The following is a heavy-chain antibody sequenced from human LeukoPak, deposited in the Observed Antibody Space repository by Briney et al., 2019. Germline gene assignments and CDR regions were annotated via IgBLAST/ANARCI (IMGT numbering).Heavy chain of an antibody. D-gene: IGHD3-22*01. CDR2: ISSTRSYM. CDR1: GFTFSSYA. J-gene: IGHJ4*02. V-gene: IGHV3-21*06. CDR3: ARDRYYYDDSGSDY. Sequence: PGGSLRLSCAASGFTFSSYAMSWVRQAPGKGLEWVSSISSTRSYMYYSDSVKGRFTISRDNAKNSLYLQMNSLRAEDTAVYYCARDRYYYDDSGSDYWGQGTLVTVSS.